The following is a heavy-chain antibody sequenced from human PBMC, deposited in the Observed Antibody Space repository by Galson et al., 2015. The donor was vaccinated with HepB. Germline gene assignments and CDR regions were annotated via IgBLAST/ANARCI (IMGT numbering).Heavy chain of an antibody. CDR3: GTKRLGYCSGGSCLGPNYFDY. V-gene: IGHV3-30*02. CDR1: GLTFSSYG. Sequence: SLRLSCAASGLTFSSYGMHWVRQAPGKGLEWIAFIRYDGGTKYYVASVKGRFIISRDNAKNPLYLQINSPRPEDTAVYYCGTKRLGYCSGGSCLGPNYFDYWGQGTLVTVSS. CDR2: IRYDGGTK. D-gene: IGHD2-15*01. J-gene: IGHJ4*02.